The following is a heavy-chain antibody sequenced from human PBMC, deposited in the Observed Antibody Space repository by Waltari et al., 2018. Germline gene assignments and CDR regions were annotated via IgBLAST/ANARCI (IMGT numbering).Heavy chain of an antibody. CDR1: GFTFSSYG. CDR3: ARDLLSSSFNWFDP. D-gene: IGHD6-6*01. V-gene: IGHV3-30*03. CDR2: ISYDGSNK. J-gene: IGHJ5*02. Sequence: QVQLVESGGGVVQPGRSLRLSCAASGFTFSSYGMHWVRQAPGKGLEWVAVISYDGSNKYYADSVKGRFTISRDNAKNSLYLQMNSLRAEDTAVYYCARDLLSSSFNWFDPWGQGTLVTVSS.